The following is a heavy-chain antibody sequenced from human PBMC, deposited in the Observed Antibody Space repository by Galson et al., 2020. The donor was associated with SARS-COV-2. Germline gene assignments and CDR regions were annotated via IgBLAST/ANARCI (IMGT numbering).Heavy chain of an antibody. V-gene: IGHV3-74*01. D-gene: IGHD7-27*01. CDR3: ARGDMGNDYFDF. J-gene: IGHJ4*02. CDR1: GFTFSSYW. CDR2: IYSEGSST. Sequence: GGSLRLSCAASGFTFSSYWMHWVRQAPGKGLVWVSRIYSEGSSTSYADSVKGRFTISGDNAKNTLYLQMNSLRAEDTAVYYCARGDMGNDYFDFWGQGTLVTVSS.